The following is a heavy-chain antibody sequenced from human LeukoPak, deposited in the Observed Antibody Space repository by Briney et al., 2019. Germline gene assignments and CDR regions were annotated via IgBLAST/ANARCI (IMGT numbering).Heavy chain of an antibody. CDR2: INPNDGST. CDR1: GYTFTSCF. D-gene: IGHD5-12*01. CDR3: ARARGYSGYHPIDY. V-gene: IGHV1-46*01. Sequence: ASVKVSCKASGYTFTSCFMHWVRQAPGQGLEWMGTINPNDGSTSDAQNFQGRVTMTRDTSTSTVYMELSSLRSEDTAVYFCARARGYSGYHPIDYWGQGTLVTVSS. J-gene: IGHJ4*02.